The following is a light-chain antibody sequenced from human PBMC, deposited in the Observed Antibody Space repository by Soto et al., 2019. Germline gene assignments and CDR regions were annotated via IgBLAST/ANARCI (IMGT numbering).Light chain of an antibody. J-gene: IGKJ2*01. CDR1: QRVSRS. CDR3: QQRTNWPPGYT. V-gene: IGKV3-11*01. CDR2: DTS. Sequence: VLTQSPATLSLSPGERATLSCRASQRVSRSLAWYQQKVGQPPRLLMYDTSTRATGIPARFSGSGSGTEFTLTINSLEGEVFGVYSCQQRTNWPPGYTFGQGTKLEI.